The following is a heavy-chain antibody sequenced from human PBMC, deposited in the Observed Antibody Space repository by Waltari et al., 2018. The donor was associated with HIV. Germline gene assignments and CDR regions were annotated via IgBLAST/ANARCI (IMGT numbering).Heavy chain of an antibody. V-gene: IGHV1-2*06. CDR2: FKTKRGDA. CDR1: GFSFNDYS. Sequence: QVQLVQSGPEMKKPGSSVKVSCKPSGFSFNDYSIHWVRQAPGRGLVWRGRFKTKRGDANLEQKFQARVTMTRATAIPTVYMQLSGLKTDDTPMYFCVRGQRAPRATSNYFFDFWGQGTLLVVSS. J-gene: IGHJ4*02. CDR3: VRGQRAPRATSNYFFDF.